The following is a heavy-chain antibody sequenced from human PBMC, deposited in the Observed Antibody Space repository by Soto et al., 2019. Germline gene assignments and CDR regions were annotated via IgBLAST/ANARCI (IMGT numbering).Heavy chain of an antibody. CDR1: GFTFSSYA. CDR2: ISGSGGST. CDR3: AKFLIGSSGRGWFDP. D-gene: IGHD6-13*01. V-gene: IGHV3-23*01. Sequence: GGSLRLSCAASGFTFSSYAMSWVRQAPGKGLEWVSAISGSGGSTYYADSVKGRFTISRDNSKNTLYLQMNSLRAEDTAVYYCAKFLIGSSGRGWFDPWGQGTLVTVSS. J-gene: IGHJ5*02.